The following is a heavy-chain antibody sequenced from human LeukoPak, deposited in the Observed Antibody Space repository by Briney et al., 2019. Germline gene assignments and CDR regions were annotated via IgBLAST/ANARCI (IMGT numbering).Heavy chain of an antibody. CDR2: ITPIFGTA. D-gene: IGHD7-27*01. CDR1: GGTFSSYD. V-gene: IGHV1-69*13. CDR3: ARGPPNWGYDY. Sequence: SVKVSCKASGGTFSSYDISWVRQAPGQGLEWMGGITPIFGTAKYAQKFQGRVTITAVESMSTAYMELSSLRSDDTAVYYCARGPPNWGYDYWGPGTLVTVSS. J-gene: IGHJ4*02.